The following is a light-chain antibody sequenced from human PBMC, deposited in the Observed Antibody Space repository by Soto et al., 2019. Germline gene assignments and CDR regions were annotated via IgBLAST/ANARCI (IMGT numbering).Light chain of an antibody. V-gene: IGLV2-8*01. CDR2: EVT. CDR1: SSDVGGYNY. Sequence: QSALTQPPAASGSPGQSVTISCTGTSSDVGGYNYVSWYQQHPGKAPKLMIYEVTKRPSGVPDRFSGSKSGNTASLTVSGLQVEDEADYYCSPYAGSNNYVFGSGTKVTVL. J-gene: IGLJ1*01. CDR3: SPYAGSNNYV.